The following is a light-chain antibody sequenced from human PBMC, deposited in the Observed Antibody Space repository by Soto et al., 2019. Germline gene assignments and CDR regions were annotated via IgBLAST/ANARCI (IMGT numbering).Light chain of an antibody. Sequence: QSALTQPASVSGSPGQSITISCTGTSSDVGGYNYVSWYQQHPGKAPKLMIYDVSNRPSGFSNRFSGSKSGNTASLTISGLQAEDEADYSCSSYTSRSTVVFGGGTKLTVL. CDR3: SSYTSRSTVV. CDR2: DVS. CDR1: SSDVGGYNY. V-gene: IGLV2-14*01. J-gene: IGLJ2*01.